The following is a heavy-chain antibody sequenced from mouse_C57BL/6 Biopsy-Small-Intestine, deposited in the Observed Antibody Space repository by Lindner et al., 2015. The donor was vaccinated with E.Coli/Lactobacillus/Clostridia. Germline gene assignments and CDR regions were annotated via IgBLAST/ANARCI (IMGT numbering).Heavy chain of an antibody. J-gene: IGHJ2*01. CDR3: ATLRSHIWGSYDYFDY. D-gene: IGHD1-1*01. CDR2: YDPEYGET. Sequence: SVKVSCKVSGYTFTELSIHWVRQAPGKGLEWMGGYDPEYGETIYAQKFQGRVTMTADTSTDTAYMELSSLRSEDTALYYCATLRSHIWGSYDYFDYWGQGTLVTVSS. V-gene: IGHV1-83*01. CDR1: GYTFTELS.